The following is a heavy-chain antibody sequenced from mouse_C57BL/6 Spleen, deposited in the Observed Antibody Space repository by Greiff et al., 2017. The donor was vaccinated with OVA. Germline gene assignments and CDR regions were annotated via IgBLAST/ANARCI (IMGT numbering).Heavy chain of an antibody. J-gene: IGHJ2*01. V-gene: IGHV1-80*01. CDR3: ARAEITTVVAPFDY. CDR1: GYAFSSYW. CDR2: IYPGDGDT. Sequence: QVQLQQSGAELVKPGASVKISCKASGYAFSSYWMNWVKQRPGTGLEWIGQIYPGDGDTNSNGKFKGKATLTADKSSSTAYMQLSSLTSEDSAVYCCARAEITTVVAPFDYWGQGTTLTVSS. D-gene: IGHD1-1*01.